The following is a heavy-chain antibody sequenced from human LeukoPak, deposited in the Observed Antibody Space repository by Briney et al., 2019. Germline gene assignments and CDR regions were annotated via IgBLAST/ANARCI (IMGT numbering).Heavy chain of an antibody. V-gene: IGHV3-53*01. CDR3: ARDHRYGYLDY. D-gene: IGHD5-18*01. J-gene: IGHJ4*02. CDR1: GFTFSSHW. Sequence: PGGSLRLSCAASGFTFSSHWMTWVRQAPGKGLEWVSVIYSGGSTYYADSVKGRFTISRDNSKNTLYLQMNSLRAEDTAVYYRARDHRYGYLDYWGQGTLVTVSS. CDR2: IYSGGST.